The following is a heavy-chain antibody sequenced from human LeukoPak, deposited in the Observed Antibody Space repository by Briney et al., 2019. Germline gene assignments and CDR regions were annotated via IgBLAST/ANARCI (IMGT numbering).Heavy chain of an antibody. V-gene: IGHV3-23*01. CDR3: AKDISPRGGYYYDSSGSDGFQH. CDR1: GFTFSSYA. Sequence: GGSLRLSCAASGFTFSSYAMNWVRQAPGKGLEWVSAISGSGGSTYYADSVKGRFTISRDNSKNTLYLQMNSLRAEDTAVYYCAKDISPRGGYYYDSSGSDGFQHWGQGTLVTVSS. D-gene: IGHD3-22*01. CDR2: ISGSGGST. J-gene: IGHJ1*01.